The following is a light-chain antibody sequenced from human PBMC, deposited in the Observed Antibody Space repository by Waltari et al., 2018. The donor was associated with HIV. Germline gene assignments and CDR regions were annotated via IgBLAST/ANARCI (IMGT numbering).Light chain of an antibody. CDR2: EVS. J-gene: IGLJ2*01. CDR3: CSYAGSVV. V-gene: IGLV2-23*02. CDR1: SSDVGSYNI. Sequence: QSALTQPAPVSGSPGQSITISRTGTSSDVGSYNIVSWYQQHPGKAPKLMIYEVSKRPSGVSNRFSGSKSGNTASLTISGLQAEDEADYYCCSYAGSVVFGGGTKLTVL.